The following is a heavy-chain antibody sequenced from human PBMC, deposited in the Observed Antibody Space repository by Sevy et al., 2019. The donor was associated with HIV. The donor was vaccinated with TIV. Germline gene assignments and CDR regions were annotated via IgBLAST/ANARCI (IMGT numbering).Heavy chain of an antibody. CDR1: GYTLTSYG. CDR3: ARHEKAGYTYGHSFDY. Sequence: ASVKGSCKASGYTLTSYGISWVRQAPGQGLEWMGWISPYNGNTNYAQKLQGRVTMTTDTPTTTAYMELRGLRDDDTAVYYCARHEKAGYTYGHSFDYWGQGTLVTVS. CDR2: ISPYNGNT. J-gene: IGHJ4*02. V-gene: IGHV1-18*04. D-gene: IGHD5-18*01.